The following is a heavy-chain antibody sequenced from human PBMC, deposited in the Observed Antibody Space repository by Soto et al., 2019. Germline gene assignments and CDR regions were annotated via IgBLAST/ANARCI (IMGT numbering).Heavy chain of an antibody. V-gene: IGHV3-74*01. Sequence: EVQLVESGGGXXXXGGXXXLSCAASGLXXXXXRMHWVRQAPGKGLVWVALISNDGRSTNHADSVKGRFTISRDNAKSTLYLQLNSLRAEDTAVYYCARDTAGLSYWGQGTLVTVSS. D-gene: IGHD2-21*02. J-gene: IGHJ4*02. CDR1: GLXXXXXR. CDR2: ISNDGRST. CDR3: ARDTAGLSY.